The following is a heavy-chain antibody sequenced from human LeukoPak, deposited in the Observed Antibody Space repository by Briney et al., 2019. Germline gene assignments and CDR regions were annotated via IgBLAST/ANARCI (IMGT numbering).Heavy chain of an antibody. Sequence: SETRSLTCTVSGGSISSSSYYWGWIRQPPGRGLEWIGSIYYSGSTYYNPSLKSRVTISVDTSKNQFTLKLSSVTAADTAVYYCARDRGSYYPYYFDYWGQGTLVTVSS. J-gene: IGHJ4*02. CDR3: ARDRGSYYPYYFDY. D-gene: IGHD1-26*01. V-gene: IGHV4-39*06. CDR2: IYYSGST. CDR1: GGSISSSSYY.